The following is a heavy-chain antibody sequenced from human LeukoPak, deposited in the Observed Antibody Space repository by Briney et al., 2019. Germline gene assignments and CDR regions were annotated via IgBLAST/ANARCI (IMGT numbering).Heavy chain of an antibody. Sequence: RGSLRLSCAASRFTFTTYAMSWVRQAPGKGLEWVSAISDSGSSTYYADSVKGRFTISRDNSKNTLYLQMNSLRAEDTAIYYCAKDLVNYYYYIDVWGKRTTVTVSS. CDR3: AKDLVNYYYYIDV. CDR2: ISDSGSST. V-gene: IGHV3-23*01. J-gene: IGHJ6*03. CDR1: RFTFTTYA.